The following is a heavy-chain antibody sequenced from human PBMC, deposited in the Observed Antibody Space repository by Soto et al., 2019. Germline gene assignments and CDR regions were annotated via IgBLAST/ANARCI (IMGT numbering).Heavy chain of an antibody. CDR3: ARDIRGFSRALDY. D-gene: IGHD5-18*01. V-gene: IGHV4-59*01. J-gene: IGHJ4*02. Sequence: PSETLSLTCTVSGGSISSYYWTWVRQPPGKGLEWIGNIHNNGTTNYNPSLQNRVTLSIDTSKNQYSLQLTSVTAADAALYYCARDIRGFSRALDYWGRGTPVTVSS. CDR1: GGSISSYY. CDR2: IHNNGTT.